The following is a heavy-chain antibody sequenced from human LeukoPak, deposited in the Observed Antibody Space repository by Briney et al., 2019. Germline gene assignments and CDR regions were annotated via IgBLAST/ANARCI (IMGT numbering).Heavy chain of an antibody. J-gene: IGHJ4*02. CDR2: IYRSGTT. V-gene: IGHV4-4*02. Sequence: PSETLSLTCAVSGGSISSTNWWSWVRQPSGKGLEWIGEIYRSGTTNYKPSLKSRVTISLDKSRNHFSLKLTSVTAADSAVYYCARRSPYSTGWSSYFDYWGQGALVTVSS. CDR1: GGSISSTNW. CDR3: ARRSPYSTGWSSYFDY. D-gene: IGHD6-19*01.